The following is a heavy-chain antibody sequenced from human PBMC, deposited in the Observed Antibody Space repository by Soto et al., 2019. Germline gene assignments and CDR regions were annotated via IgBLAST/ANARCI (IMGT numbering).Heavy chain of an antibody. Sequence: EVQLVESGGGLVQPGGSLRLSCAASGFTFSTYWMHWVRQAPGKGLVWVSRISLDGSVTEYADSVKGRFTITRDNAKNTLHLQMNSLRAEDTAVYYCGRDYYSTVLYWGLGTPVTVSS. J-gene: IGHJ4*02. CDR3: GRDYYSTVLY. D-gene: IGHD4-4*01. CDR2: ISLDGSVT. V-gene: IGHV3-74*01. CDR1: GFTFSTYW.